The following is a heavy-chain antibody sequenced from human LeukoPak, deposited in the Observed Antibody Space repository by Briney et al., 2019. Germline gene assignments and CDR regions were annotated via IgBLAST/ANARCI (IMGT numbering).Heavy chain of an antibody. J-gene: IGHJ4*02. CDR1: GGSISSSSSY. CDR3: ARGRRGDIVVVPAAIPFDY. D-gene: IGHD2-2*01. CDR2: IYYSGST. Sequence: PSDTLSLTCTVSGGSISSSSSYWGWIRQPPGKGLEWIGSIYYSGSTHYNPSLKSRVTISVDPSKNQFSLKLSSVTAADTAVCYCARGRRGDIVVVPAAIPFDYWGQGTLVTVSS. V-gene: IGHV4-39*01.